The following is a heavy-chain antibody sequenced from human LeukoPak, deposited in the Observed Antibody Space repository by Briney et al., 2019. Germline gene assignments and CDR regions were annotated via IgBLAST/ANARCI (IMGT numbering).Heavy chain of an antibody. J-gene: IGHJ4*02. D-gene: IGHD2/OR15-2a*01. Sequence: PSGTLSLPCTVSGGSISSYYWSWIRQPPGKGLEWIAYISDIGSINYNPSLKSRVTISLDTSKNQFSLKLSSVTAADTAVYYCAGHHPRNTVDFWGQGTLVTVSS. V-gene: IGHV4-59*08. CDR2: ISDIGSI. CDR1: GGSISSYY. CDR3: AGHHPRNTVDF.